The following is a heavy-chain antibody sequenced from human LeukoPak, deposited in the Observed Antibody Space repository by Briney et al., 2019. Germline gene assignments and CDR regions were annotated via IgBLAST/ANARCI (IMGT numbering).Heavy chain of an antibody. CDR1: GGTFSSYA. J-gene: IGHJ5*02. CDR3: ARASPVRDWFDL. CDR2: INSNSGGA. D-gene: IGHD1-1*01. V-gene: IGHV1-2*02. Sequence: VSVKVSCKASGGTFSSYAISWVRQAPGQGLEWVGWINSNSGGAHSAQKFQGRVTMTRDTSLSTASMELSSLISDDTAVYYCARASPVRDWFDLWGQGTLVTVSS.